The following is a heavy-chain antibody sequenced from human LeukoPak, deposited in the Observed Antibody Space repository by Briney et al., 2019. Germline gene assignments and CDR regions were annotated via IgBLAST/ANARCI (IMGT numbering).Heavy chain of an antibody. V-gene: IGHV3-23*01. D-gene: IGHD1-7*01. J-gene: IGHJ5*02. CDR1: GSTFSSYA. Sequence: GGSLRLSCAASGSTFSSYAMSWVRQAPGKGLGWVSAISGSGGSTYYADSVKGRFTISRDNSKNTLYLQMNSLRAEDTAVYYCAKDPYNWNYFTVFDPWGQGTLVTVSS. CDR2: ISGSGGST. CDR3: AKDPYNWNYFTVFDP.